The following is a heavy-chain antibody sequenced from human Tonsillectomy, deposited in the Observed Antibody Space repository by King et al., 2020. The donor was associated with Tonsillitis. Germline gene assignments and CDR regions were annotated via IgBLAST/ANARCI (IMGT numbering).Heavy chain of an antibody. J-gene: IGHJ5*01. Sequence: VQLVESGGGLVQPGRSLRLSCRASVFTFHDYGMSWFRQAPGKGLEWLSFIRSRAYGGTPEYAASVKGRFTISRDDSNSIAYLKMNSLKTDDTAVYFCSRGGFYDSENWFDSWGQGTLVTVSS. D-gene: IGHD3-22*01. V-gene: IGHV3-49*03. CDR1: VFTFHDYG. CDR2: IRSRAYGGTP. CDR3: SRGGFYDSENWFDS.